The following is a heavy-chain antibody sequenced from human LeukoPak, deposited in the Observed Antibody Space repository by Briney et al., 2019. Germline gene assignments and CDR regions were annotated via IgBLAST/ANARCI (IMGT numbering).Heavy chain of an antibody. CDR3: ARHRTTVTTPFDY. CDR1: GGSISSSSYY. D-gene: IGHD4-17*01. CDR2: IYYSGST. V-gene: IGHV4-39*01. Sequence: SETLSLTCTVSGGSISSSSYYWCWIRQPPGKGLEWIGSIYYSGSTYYNPSLKSRVTISVDTSKNQVSLNLNSVTAADTAVYYCARHRTTVTTPFDYWGQGTLVTVSS. J-gene: IGHJ4*02.